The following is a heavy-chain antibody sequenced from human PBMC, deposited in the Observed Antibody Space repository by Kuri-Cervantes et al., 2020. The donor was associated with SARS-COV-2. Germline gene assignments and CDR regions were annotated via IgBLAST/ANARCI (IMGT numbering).Heavy chain of an antibody. CDR1: GFTFSSYS. J-gene: IGHJ5*02. CDR3: AKGGNRDNWFDP. CDR2: ISSSSSYI. V-gene: IGHV3-21*04. D-gene: IGHD1-14*01. Sequence: LSLTCAASGFTFSSYSMNWVRQAPGKGLEWVSSISSSSSYIYYADSAKGRFTISRDNSKNTLYLQMNSLRAEDTAVYYCAKGGNRDNWFDPWGQGTLVTVSS.